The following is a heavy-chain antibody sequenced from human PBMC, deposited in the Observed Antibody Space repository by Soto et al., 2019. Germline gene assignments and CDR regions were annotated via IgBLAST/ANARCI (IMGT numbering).Heavy chain of an antibody. J-gene: IGHJ2*01. V-gene: IGHV1-69*08. D-gene: IGHD4-17*01. CDR2: IIPALGTA. CDR1: GGTFSSHT. Sequence: QDQLVQSGAEVKKPGSSVKVSCKASGGTFSSHTFSWVRLAPGQGLEWMGRIIPALGTATYAQKFQGRVTITADESATTVYMELNSLRSEDTAVSYCARPDFGDYWYFDLWGRGTLVTVSS. CDR3: ARPDFGDYWYFDL.